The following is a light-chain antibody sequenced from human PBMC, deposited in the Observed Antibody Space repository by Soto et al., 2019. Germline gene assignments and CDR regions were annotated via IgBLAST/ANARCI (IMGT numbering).Light chain of an antibody. CDR1: QSISSY. J-gene: IGKJ1*01. CDR3: QQRNSCPWT. V-gene: IGKV3-11*01. Sequence: VMTQSPATLSASPGERATISCTASQSISSYLAWYQQKPGQAPKLLIYAASSRATGIPARFSGSGSGTDFTLTISSLEPEDFAVYYCQQRNSCPWTFGQGTKVDI. CDR2: AAS.